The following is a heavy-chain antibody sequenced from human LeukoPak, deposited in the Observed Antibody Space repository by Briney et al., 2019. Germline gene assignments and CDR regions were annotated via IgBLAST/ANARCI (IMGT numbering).Heavy chain of an antibody. CDR2: IKHDGSEK. CDR3: AREERDGYNYYWYFDL. D-gene: IGHD5-24*01. V-gene: IGHV3-7*01. CDR1: GFSFSSYL. Sequence: GGSLRLSCAASGFSFSSYLMSWVRQAPGKGLEWVANIKHDGSEKYYVDSVKGRFTISRDNAKNSLYLQMCSLRAEDTAVYYCAREERDGYNYYWYFDLWGRGTLVTVSS. J-gene: IGHJ2*01.